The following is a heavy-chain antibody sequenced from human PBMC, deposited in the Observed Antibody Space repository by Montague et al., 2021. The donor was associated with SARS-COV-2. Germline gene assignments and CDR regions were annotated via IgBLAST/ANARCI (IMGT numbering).Heavy chain of an antibody. V-gene: IGHV4-34*01. D-gene: IGHD2-2*02. CDR3: ASLTLGYCSSTSCYSDWLDP. J-gene: IGHJ5*02. CDR2: INHSGST. CDR1: GGSFSGYY. Sequence: SETLSLTCAVYGGSFSGYYWSWIRQPPGKGLEWIGEINHSGSTNYNPSLKSRVTISVDTSKNQFSLKLSSVTAADTAVYYCASLTLGYCSSTSCYSDWLDPWGQGTLVTASS.